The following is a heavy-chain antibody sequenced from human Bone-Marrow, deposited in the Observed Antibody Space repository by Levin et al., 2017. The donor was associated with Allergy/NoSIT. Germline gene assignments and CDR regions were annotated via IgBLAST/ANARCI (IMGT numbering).Heavy chain of an antibody. D-gene: IGHD3-10*01. Sequence: GGSLRLSCAASGLSLDIYAMHWVRQAPGKGLEWVARMSFDGSEEYYADSVKGRFTVSRDNSENTLFLHMNSPSGEDTAIYYCAKGRAVYGWGDPDAFDLWGRGTWVIVSS. V-gene: IGHV3-30*18. CDR2: MSFDGSEE. CDR3: AKGRAVYGWGDPDAFDL. J-gene: IGHJ3*01. CDR1: GLSLDIYA.